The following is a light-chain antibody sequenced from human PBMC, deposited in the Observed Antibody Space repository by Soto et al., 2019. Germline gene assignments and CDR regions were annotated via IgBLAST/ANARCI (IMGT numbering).Light chain of an antibody. CDR1: SSDVGGYNY. Sequence: QSALTQPRSVSGSPGQSVTIACTGTSSDVGGYNYVSWYQQHPGKAPKLMIYDVTKRPSGVPDRFSGSKSGNTAPLTISGLQAEDEADYYCCAFAGSYTSFGTGTKVTVL. V-gene: IGLV2-11*01. J-gene: IGLJ1*01. CDR2: DVT. CDR3: CAFAGSYTS.